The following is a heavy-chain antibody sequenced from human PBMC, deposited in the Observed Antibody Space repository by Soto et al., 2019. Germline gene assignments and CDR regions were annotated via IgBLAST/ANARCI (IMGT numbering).Heavy chain of an antibody. D-gene: IGHD2-2*01. V-gene: IGHV4-59*01. CDR1: GGSISSYY. CDR3: ARLRMGPAARRGWFDP. CDR2: IYYSGST. Sequence: SETLSLTCTVSGGSISSYYWSWIRQPPGKGLEWIGHIYYSGSTNYNPSLKSRVTISVDTSKNQFSLKLSSVTAADTAVYYCARLRMGPAARRGWFDPWGQGTLVTVSS. J-gene: IGHJ5*02.